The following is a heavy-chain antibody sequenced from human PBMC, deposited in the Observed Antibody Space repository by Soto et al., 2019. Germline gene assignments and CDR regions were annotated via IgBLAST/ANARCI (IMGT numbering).Heavy chain of an antibody. J-gene: IGHJ5*02. V-gene: IGHV3-48*03. Sequence: GGSLRLSWASSGVTFSSYQMNWGRQAPGKGLEWVSYISSSGSTIYYADSVKGRFTISGDNAKNSLYLQMNSLRAEDTAVYYCARDREVPAQVGWFDPCGQGTLVTVS. D-gene: IGHD2-2*01. CDR2: ISSSGSTI. CDR1: GVTFSSYQ. CDR3: ARDREVPAQVGWFDP.